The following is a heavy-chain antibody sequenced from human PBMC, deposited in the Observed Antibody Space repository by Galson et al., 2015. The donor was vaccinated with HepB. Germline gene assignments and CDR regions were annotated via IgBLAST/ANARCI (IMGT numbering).Heavy chain of an antibody. D-gene: IGHD6-13*01. CDR1: GFTFSWYW. CDR2: INSDGSYT. V-gene: IGHV3-74*01. Sequence: SLRLSCAASGFTFSWYWMYWVRQVPGKGLVWVARINSDGSYTTYAVSVKGRFTISRDNANNTLYLQMNSPRAEDTALYYCARTRGAAAGIFDYWGQGTLVTVSS. J-gene: IGHJ4*02. CDR3: ARTRGAAAGIFDY.